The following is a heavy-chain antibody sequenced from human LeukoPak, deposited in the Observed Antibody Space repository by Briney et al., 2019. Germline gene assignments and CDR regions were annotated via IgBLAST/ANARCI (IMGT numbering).Heavy chain of an antibody. D-gene: IGHD6-19*01. Sequence: SETLSLTCAVSGVSISGSYYYWGWIRQPPGKGLEWIGNIYYSGSTYYNASLQSRVTISIDTSKNQFSLRLNSVTAADTAVYYCARLTVNSSGLFDYWGQGTLVTVSS. CDR2: IYYSGST. J-gene: IGHJ4*02. CDR3: ARLTVNSSGLFDY. CDR1: GVSISGSYYY. V-gene: IGHV4-39*01.